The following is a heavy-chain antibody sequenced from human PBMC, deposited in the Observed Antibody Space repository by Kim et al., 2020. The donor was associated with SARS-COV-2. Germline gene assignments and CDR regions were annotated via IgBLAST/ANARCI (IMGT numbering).Heavy chain of an antibody. D-gene: IGHD4-17*01. Sequence: GESLRLSCAASGFTFSSYAMHWVRQAPGKGLEWVAVISYDGSNKYYADSVKGRFTISRDNSKNTLYLQMNSLRAEDTAVYYCARPSHRTTVTTDYWGQGTLVTVSS. V-gene: IGHV3-30*04. CDR1: GFTFSSYA. CDR3: ARPSHRTTVTTDY. J-gene: IGHJ4*02. CDR2: ISYDGSNK.